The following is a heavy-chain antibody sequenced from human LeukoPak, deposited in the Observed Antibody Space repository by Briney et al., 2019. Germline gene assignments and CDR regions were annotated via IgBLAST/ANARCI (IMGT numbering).Heavy chain of an antibody. CDR3: AKYKWPNWFDP. CDR2: IYHSGST. V-gene: IGHV4-38-2*02. Sequence: SETLSLTCTVSGYSISSGYYWGWIRQPPGKGLEWIGSIYHSGSTYYNPSLTSRVTISVDTSKNQFSLKLSSVTAADTAVYYCAKYKWPNWFDPWGQGTLVTVSS. CDR1: GYSISSGYY. D-gene: IGHD1-20*01. J-gene: IGHJ5*02.